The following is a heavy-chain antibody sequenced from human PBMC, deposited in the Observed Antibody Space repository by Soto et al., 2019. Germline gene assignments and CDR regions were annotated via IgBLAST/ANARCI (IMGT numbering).Heavy chain of an antibody. CDR1: GGSISSGGYY. Sequence: ASETLSLTCTVSGGSISSGGYYWIWIRQHPGKGLEWIGYIYYSGSTYYNPSLKSRVTISVDTSKNQFSLKLSSVTAADTAVYYCARAPYDSSGYYFHYYYGMDVWGQGTTVTVSS. D-gene: IGHD3-22*01. V-gene: IGHV4-31*03. CDR3: ARAPYDSSGYYFHYYYGMDV. CDR2: IYYSGST. J-gene: IGHJ6*02.